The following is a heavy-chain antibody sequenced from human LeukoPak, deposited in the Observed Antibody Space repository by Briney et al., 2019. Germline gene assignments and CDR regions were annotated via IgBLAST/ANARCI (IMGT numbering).Heavy chain of an antibody. CDR2: INPNSGGT. CDR3: ARAMSSYSSGWYFDY. D-gene: IGHD6-19*01. Sequence: ASVKVSCKASGYTFTGYYMHWVRQAPGQGLEWMGWINPNSGGTNYAQKFQGRVTMTRDTSISTAYMELSRLRSDDTAVYYCARAMSSYSSGWYFDYWGQGTLVTVSS. CDR1: GYTFTGYY. V-gene: IGHV1-2*02. J-gene: IGHJ4*02.